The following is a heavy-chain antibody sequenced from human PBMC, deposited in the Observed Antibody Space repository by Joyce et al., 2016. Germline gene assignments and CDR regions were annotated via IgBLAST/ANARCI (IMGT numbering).Heavy chain of an antibody. J-gene: IGHJ4*02. D-gene: IGHD3-22*01. CDR2: VNQDGNEK. Sequence: EVHLVESGGDLVQPGESLRLSCAASGFTTSVYWISWIRQAPGKGMEWVASVNQDGNEKYYVDSVKGRFTASRGNAKNSLYLQMTSLGVEDTAVYYCASVYSSGFDYWGQGTQVTVSS. CDR3: ASVYSSGFDY. CDR1: GFTTSVYW. V-gene: IGHV3-7*02.